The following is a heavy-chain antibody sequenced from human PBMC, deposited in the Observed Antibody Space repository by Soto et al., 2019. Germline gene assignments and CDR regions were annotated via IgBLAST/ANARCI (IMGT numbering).Heavy chain of an antibody. CDR2: IYYSGST. V-gene: IGHV4-39*01. J-gene: IGHJ3*02. D-gene: IGHD4-17*01. Sequence: PSETLSLTCTVSGGSISSSSYYWGWIRQPPGKGLEWIGSIYYSGSTYYNPSLKSRVTISVDTSKNQFSLKLSSVTAADTAVYYCARSPLYYGDYGLDIWGQGTMVTVSS. CDR1: GGSISSSSYY. CDR3: ARSPLYYGDYGLDI.